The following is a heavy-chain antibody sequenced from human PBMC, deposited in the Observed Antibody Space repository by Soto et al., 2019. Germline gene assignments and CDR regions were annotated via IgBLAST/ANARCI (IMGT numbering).Heavy chain of an antibody. CDR1: GYTFTSYA. J-gene: IGHJ3*02. CDR3: AKEDVRVAAFDI. Sequence: ASGKVSCKASGYTFTSYAMHWVRQAPGQRLEWMGWINAGNGNTKYSQKLQGRVTMTTDTSTSTAYMELRSLRSDDTAVYYCAKEDVRVAAFDIWGQGTMVTVSS. CDR2: INAGNGNT. D-gene: IGHD3-3*01. V-gene: IGHV1-3*01.